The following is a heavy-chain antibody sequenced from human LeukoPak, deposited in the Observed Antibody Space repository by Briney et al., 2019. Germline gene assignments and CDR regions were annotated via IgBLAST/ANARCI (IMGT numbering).Heavy chain of an antibody. CDR1: GFTFSSYA. CDR2: ISGSGGST. CDR3: AKVMGWELLPEYDY. Sequence: PGGSLRLSCAASGFTFSSYAMSWVRQAPGKGLEWVSAISGSGGSTYYADSVKGRFTISRDNSKNTLYLQMNSLRAEDTAVYYCAKVMGWELLPEYDYWGQGTLVTVSS. D-gene: IGHD1-26*01. J-gene: IGHJ4*02. V-gene: IGHV3-23*01.